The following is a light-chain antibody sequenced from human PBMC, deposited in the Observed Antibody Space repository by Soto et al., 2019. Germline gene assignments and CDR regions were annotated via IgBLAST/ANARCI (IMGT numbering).Light chain of an antibody. J-gene: IGKJ4*01. CDR2: AAS. Sequence: DIQMTQSPSSLPASVGDRVTITCRASQSISSYLNWYQQKPGKAPKLLIYAASSLQSGVPSRFSGRGSGTDFTLTISILQPEDFATYYCQQSSSTPLTFGGGTKVDIK. CDR1: QSISSY. V-gene: IGKV1-39*01. CDR3: QQSSSTPLT.